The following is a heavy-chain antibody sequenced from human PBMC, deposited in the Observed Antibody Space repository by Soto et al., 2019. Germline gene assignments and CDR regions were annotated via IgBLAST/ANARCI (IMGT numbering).Heavy chain of an antibody. CDR2: INHSGST. J-gene: IGHJ5*02. CDR1: GGSFSGYY. V-gene: IGHV4-34*01. Sequence: SETLSLTCAVYGGSFSGYYWSWIRQPPGKGLEWIGEINHSGSTNYNPSLKSRVTISVDTSKNQFSLKPSSVTAADTAVYYCARGRVAVAGSTYNWFDPWGQGTLVTVSS. D-gene: IGHD6-19*01. CDR3: ARGRVAVAGSTYNWFDP.